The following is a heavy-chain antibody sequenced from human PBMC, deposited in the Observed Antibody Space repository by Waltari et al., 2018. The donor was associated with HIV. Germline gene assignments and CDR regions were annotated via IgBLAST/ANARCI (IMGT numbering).Heavy chain of an antibody. J-gene: IGHJ6*02. D-gene: IGHD1-26*01. V-gene: IGHV3-53*01. CDR1: GFTVSSNY. Sequence: EVQLVESGGGLIATGGYLRLSCAASGFTVSSNYMSWVRQAPGKGLEWVSVIYSGGSRYYADSVKGRFTISRDNSKNTVSLHMNSLRAEDTAVYYCARDPRSSGYYGVDVWGQGTAVTVSS. CDR2: IYSGGSR. CDR3: ARDPRSSGYYGVDV.